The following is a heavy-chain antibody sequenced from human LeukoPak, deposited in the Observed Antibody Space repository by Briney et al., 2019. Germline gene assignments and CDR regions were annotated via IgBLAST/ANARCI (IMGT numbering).Heavy chain of an antibody. D-gene: IGHD3-10*01. CDR2: IYYSGST. CDR3: ARDLHGSGSHLNWFDP. Sequence: PSQTLSLTCTVSGGSISSGGYYWSWIRQHPGKGLEWIGYIYYSGSTYYNPSLKSRVTISVDTSKNQFSLKLSSVTAADTAVYYCARDLHGSGSHLNWFDPWGQGTLVTVSS. J-gene: IGHJ5*02. CDR1: GGSISSGGYY. V-gene: IGHV4-31*03.